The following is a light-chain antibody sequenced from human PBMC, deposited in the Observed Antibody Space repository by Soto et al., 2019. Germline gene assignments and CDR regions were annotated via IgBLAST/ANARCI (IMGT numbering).Light chain of an antibody. CDR2: EVS. CDR1: SSDFGYNY. Sequence: QSVLTQPASVSGSPGQSITISCTGTSSDFGYNYVSWYQQHPGKAPKLMIYEVSNRPSGVSNRFSGSKSGNTASLTISGLQAEDEADYYCSSYTSSSTLPYVFGTGTKLTVL. V-gene: IGLV2-14*01. J-gene: IGLJ1*01. CDR3: SSYTSSSTLPYV.